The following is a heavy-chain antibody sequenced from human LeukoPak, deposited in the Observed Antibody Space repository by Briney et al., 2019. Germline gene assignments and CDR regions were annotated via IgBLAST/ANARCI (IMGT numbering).Heavy chain of an antibody. J-gene: IGHJ4*02. D-gene: IGHD2-8*01. CDR3: GRGERGVDY. CDR1: GGSTSSSNW. CDR2: IYHSGST. Sequence: SGTLSLTCAVSGGSTSSSNWWSWVRQPPGKGLEWIGEIYHSGSTDYNPSLKSRVTISVDMSKNQFSLQLSSVTAADTAVYYCGRGERGVDYWGQGTLVTVSS. V-gene: IGHV4-4*02.